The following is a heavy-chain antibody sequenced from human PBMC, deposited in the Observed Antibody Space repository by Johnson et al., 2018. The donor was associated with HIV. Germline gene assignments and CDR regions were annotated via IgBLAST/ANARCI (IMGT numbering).Heavy chain of an antibody. Sequence: VQLVESGGGLVKPGGSLRLSCAASGFTFSNAWMSWVRQAPGKGLEWVGRIKSKTDGGTTDYAAPVKGRFTISRDDSKNTLYLQMNSLKTEDTAVYYCTTGAAYYYDSSGYRDAFDIWGRGTMVTVSS. D-gene: IGHD3-22*01. V-gene: IGHV3-15*01. CDR3: TTGAAYYYDSSGYRDAFDI. CDR1: GFTFSNAW. J-gene: IGHJ3*02. CDR2: IKSKTDGGTT.